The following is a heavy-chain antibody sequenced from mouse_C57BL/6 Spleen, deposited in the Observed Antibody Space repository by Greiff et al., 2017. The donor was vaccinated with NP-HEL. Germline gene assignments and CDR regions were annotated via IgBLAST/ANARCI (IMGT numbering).Heavy chain of an antibody. Sequence: QVQLQQSGPELVKPGASVKLSCKASGYTFTSYDINWVKQRPGQGLEWIGWIYPRDGSTKYNEKFKGKATLTVDTYSSTAYMELHSLTSEDSAVYFCAREGYGGYPHWYFDVWGTGTTVTVSS. V-gene: IGHV1-85*01. CDR1: GYTFTSYD. J-gene: IGHJ1*03. CDR3: AREGYGGYPHWYFDV. D-gene: IGHD2-3*01. CDR2: IYPRDGST.